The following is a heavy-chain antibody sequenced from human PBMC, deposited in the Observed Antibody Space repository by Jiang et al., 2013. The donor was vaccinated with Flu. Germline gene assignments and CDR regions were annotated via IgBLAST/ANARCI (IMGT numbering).Heavy chain of an antibody. CDR1: GYTFTSYY. CDR2: INPSDGST. J-gene: IGHJ6*03. D-gene: IGHD3-22*01. CDR3: ARDVTSGFYFYYMDV. Sequence: GYTFTSYYMHWVRQAPGQGLEWMGIINPSDGSTSYAQKFQGRVTMTRDTSTSTVYMELSSLTSEDTAVYYCARDVTSGFYFYYMDVWGKGTTVTVSS. V-gene: IGHV1-46*01.